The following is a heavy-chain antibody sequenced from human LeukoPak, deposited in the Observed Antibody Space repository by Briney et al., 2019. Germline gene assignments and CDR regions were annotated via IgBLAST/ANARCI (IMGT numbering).Heavy chain of an antibody. J-gene: IGHJ5*02. D-gene: IGHD6-13*01. CDR2: ISSSGSTI. V-gene: IGHV3-48*03. Sequence: PGGSLRLSCAASGFTFSSYEMNWVRQAPGKGLEWVSYISSSGSTIYYADSVKGRFTISRDNAKNSLYLQMNSLRAEDTAVYYCAKYNIAAAAGGWFDPWGQGTLVTVSS. CDR3: AKYNIAAAAGGWFDP. CDR1: GFTFSSYE.